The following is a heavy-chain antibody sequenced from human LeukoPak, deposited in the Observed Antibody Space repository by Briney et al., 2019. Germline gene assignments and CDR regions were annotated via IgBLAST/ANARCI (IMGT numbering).Heavy chain of an antibody. J-gene: IGHJ4*02. CDR2: IRSKAYGGTT. CDR1: GFTFGDYA. D-gene: IGHD5-18*01. V-gene: IGHV3-49*04. CDR3: TIYTYGLSGFDY. Sequence: PGRSLRLSCTASGFTFGDYAMSWVRQAPGKGLEWVGFIRSKAYGGTTEYAASVKGRFTISRDDSKSIAYLQMNSLKTEDTAVYYCTIYTYGLSGFDYWGQGTLVTVSS.